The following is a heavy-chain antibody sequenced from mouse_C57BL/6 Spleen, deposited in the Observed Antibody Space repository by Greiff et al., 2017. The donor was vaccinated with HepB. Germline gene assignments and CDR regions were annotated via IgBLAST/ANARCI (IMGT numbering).Heavy chain of an antibody. CDR3: ARGGTAYYAMDY. V-gene: IGHV1-80*01. J-gene: IGHJ4*01. CDR1: GYAFSSYW. D-gene: IGHD2-14*01. CDR2: IYPGDGDT. Sequence: VMLVESGAELVKPGASVKISCKASGYAFSSYWMNWVKQRPGKGLEWIGQIYPGDGDTNYNGKFKGKATLTADKSSSTAYMQLSSLTSEDSAVYFCARGGTAYYAMDYWGQGTSVTVSS.